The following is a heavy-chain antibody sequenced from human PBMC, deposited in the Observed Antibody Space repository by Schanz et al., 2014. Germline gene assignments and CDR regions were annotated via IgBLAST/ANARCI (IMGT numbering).Heavy chain of an antibody. CDR3: AIIGVMVAVAGTRADY. Sequence: QEQLVESGGGLVKPGGSLRLSCAASGFTFSDYYMSWIRQAPGKGLEWVSYISGTTTYTNYADSVKGRFSISRDNAKNSLFLQMNRLRAEDTALYYCAIIGVMVAVAGTRADYWGQGTLVTVSS. D-gene: IGHD6-19*01. J-gene: IGHJ4*02. CDR2: ISGTTTYT. V-gene: IGHV3-11*06. CDR1: GFTFSDYY.